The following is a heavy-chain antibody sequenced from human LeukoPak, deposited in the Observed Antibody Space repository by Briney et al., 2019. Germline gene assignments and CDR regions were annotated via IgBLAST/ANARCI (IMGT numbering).Heavy chain of an antibody. CDR2: TSGGGGST. CDR3: AKVGTYEILTGYSPHLDY. J-gene: IGHJ4*02. D-gene: IGHD3-9*01. CDR1: GFVFSSYA. V-gene: IGHV3-23*01. Sequence: GGSLRLSCAASGFVFSSYAMTWVRQTPGKGLEWVSDTSGGGGSTYYADSVKGRFTISRDNSKDTLYLQLNSLRAKDTAVYYCAKVGTYEILTGYSPHLDYWGQGTLVTVSS.